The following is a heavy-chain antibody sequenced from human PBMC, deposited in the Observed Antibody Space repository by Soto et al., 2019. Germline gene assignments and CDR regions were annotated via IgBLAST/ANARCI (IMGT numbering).Heavy chain of an antibody. CDR2: ISSSSSYI. CDR3: ARDLAIVVVPAAHPGHGMDV. J-gene: IGHJ6*02. D-gene: IGHD2-2*03. V-gene: IGHV3-21*01. Sequence: EVQLVESGGGLVKPGGSLRLSCAASGFTFSSYSMNWVRQAPGKGLEWVSSISSSSSYIYYADSVKGRFTISRDNAKNSLYLQMNSLRAEDTAVYYCARDLAIVVVPAAHPGHGMDVWGQGTTVTVSS. CDR1: GFTFSSYS.